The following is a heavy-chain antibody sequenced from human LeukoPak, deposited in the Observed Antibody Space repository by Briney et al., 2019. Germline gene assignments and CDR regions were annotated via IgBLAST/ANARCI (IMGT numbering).Heavy chain of an antibody. CDR2: INHSGST. Sequence: SETLSLTCTVSGGSISSSSYYWGWIRQPPGKGPEWIGEINHSGSTNYNPSPKSRVTISVDTSKNQFSLKLSSVTAADTAVYYCARGLISGSYSRSLDYWGQGTLVTVSS. V-gene: IGHV4-39*07. CDR1: GGSISSSSYY. D-gene: IGHD1-26*01. J-gene: IGHJ4*02. CDR3: ARGLISGSYSRSLDY.